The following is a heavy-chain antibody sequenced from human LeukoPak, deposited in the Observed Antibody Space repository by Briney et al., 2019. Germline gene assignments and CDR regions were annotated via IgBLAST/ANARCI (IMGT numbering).Heavy chain of an antibody. CDR1: GFTFTTYW. J-gene: IGHJ5*02. Sequence: GGSLRLSCAASGFTFTTYWMSWVRQAPGKGLEWVANIKQDGTEKYYVDSVKGRFTISRDNAKNSLYLQMNSLRAEDTAVYYCARSGSYYDWFDPWGQGTLVTVSS. CDR3: ARSGSYYDWFDP. V-gene: IGHV3-7*01. D-gene: IGHD1-26*01. CDR2: IKQDGTEK.